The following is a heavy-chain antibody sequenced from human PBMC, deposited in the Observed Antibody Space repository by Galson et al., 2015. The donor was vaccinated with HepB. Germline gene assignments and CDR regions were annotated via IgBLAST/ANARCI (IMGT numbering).Heavy chain of an antibody. CDR1: GGSFSSRT. CDR3: ARQYDASGYYAY. CDR2: IIPIFGSA. J-gene: IGHJ1*01. D-gene: IGHD3-22*01. Sequence: SVKVSCKAPGGSFSSRTISWVRQAPGQGLEWMGGIIPIFGSANYAQKFQDRVTITADESTRTTYMELSSLRSDDTAVYYCARQYDASGYYAYWGQGTLVTVSS. V-gene: IGHV1-69*13.